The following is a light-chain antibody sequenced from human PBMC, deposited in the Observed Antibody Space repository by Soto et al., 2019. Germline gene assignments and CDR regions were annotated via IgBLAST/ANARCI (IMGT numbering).Light chain of an antibody. V-gene: IGKV3-15*01. Sequence: EIVMTQSPATLSVSPGERATLSCRASQSVSSNLAWYQQKPGQAPRLFIYGASTRATGIPARFSGSGSGTEFTLTISSLQSEDFAVYYCQQYNNLPFTFGPGTKLDIK. J-gene: IGKJ3*01. CDR3: QQYNNLPFT. CDR2: GAS. CDR1: QSVSSN.